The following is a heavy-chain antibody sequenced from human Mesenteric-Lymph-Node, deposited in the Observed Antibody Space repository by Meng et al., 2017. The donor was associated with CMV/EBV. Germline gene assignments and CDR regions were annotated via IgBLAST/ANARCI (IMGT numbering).Heavy chain of an antibody. CDR3: ARDDYGGNFTH. CDR1: GYTFTNYG. V-gene: IGHV1-69*04. Sequence: SVKVSCKASGYTFTNYGISWVRQAPGQGLEWMGRIIPILGLADYAQKLQGRVTITAATSTTTAYMELSSLRSEDRAVYFCARDDYGGNFTHWGQGTLVTVSS. D-gene: IGHD4-23*01. CDR2: IIPILGLA. J-gene: IGHJ4*02.